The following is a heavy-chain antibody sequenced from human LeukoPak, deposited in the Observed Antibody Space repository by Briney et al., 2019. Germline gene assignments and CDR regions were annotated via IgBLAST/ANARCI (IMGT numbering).Heavy chain of an antibody. V-gene: IGHV5-51*01. CDR3: ARVAITGYSSSSDYFDN. D-gene: IGHD6-6*01. Sequence: GESLKISCKGSGYSFTSYWIGWVRQMPGKGLEWMGIIYPGDSDTRYSPSFQGQVTISADRSISTAYLQWSSLKASDTAMYYCARVAITGYSSSSDYFDNWGQGTLVTVSS. J-gene: IGHJ4*02. CDR1: GYSFTSYW. CDR2: IYPGDSDT.